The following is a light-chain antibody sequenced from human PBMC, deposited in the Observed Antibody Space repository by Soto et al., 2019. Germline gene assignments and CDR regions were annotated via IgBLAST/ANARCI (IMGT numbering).Light chain of an antibody. V-gene: IGKV3-15*01. CDR1: QSVGCS. CDR2: GAS. Sequence: EIVMTQSPATLSVSPGERAALACRASQSVGCSLAWYQQRPGQAPRLLIYGASTRATGAPARFSASGSGTEFTLTISGLQSEDFAVYYWQQYNDWPRKFGQGTKVEIK. CDR3: QQYNDWPRK. J-gene: IGKJ1*01.